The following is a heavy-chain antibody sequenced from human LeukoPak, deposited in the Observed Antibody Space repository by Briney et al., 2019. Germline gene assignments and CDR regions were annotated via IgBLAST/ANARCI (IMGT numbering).Heavy chain of an antibody. CDR3: AREVVATYFDY. V-gene: IGHV3-21*01. J-gene: IGHJ4*02. CDR1: GFTFSSYS. Sequence: GGSLRLSCAASGFTFSSYSMNWVRQAPGKGLEWVSSISSSSSYIYYADSVMGRFTISRDNAKNSLYLQMNSLRAEDTAVYYCAREVVATYFDYWGQGTLVTVSS. D-gene: IGHD5-12*01. CDR2: ISSSSSYI.